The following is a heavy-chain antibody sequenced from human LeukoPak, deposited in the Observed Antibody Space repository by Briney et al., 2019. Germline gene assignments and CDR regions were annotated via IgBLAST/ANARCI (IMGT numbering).Heavy chain of an antibody. CDR3: ARNRAPLLFDY. CDR1: GGSISSGGYY. V-gene: IGHV4-31*03. CDR2: IYYSGST. Sequence: SETLSLTCTVSGGSISSGGYYWSWIRQHPGKGLEWIGYIYYSGSTYYNPSLKSRVTISVDTSKNQFSLKLSSVTDADTAVYYCARNRAPLLFDYWGQGTLVTVSS. D-gene: IGHD3-10*01. J-gene: IGHJ4*02.